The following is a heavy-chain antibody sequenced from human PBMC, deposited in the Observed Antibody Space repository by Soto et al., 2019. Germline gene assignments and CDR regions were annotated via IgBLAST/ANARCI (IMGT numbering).Heavy chain of an antibody. Sequence: DVQLVESGGGLVQPGRSLRLSCAASGFTFDDYAMHWVRQAPGKGLEWVSGISWNSGSIGYADSVKGRFTISRDNAKNSLYLQMNSLRAEDTALYYCAKDVTGPWGQGTLVTVSS. D-gene: IGHD4-4*01. CDR2: ISWNSGSI. CDR3: AKDVTGP. J-gene: IGHJ5*02. V-gene: IGHV3-9*01. CDR1: GFTFDDYA.